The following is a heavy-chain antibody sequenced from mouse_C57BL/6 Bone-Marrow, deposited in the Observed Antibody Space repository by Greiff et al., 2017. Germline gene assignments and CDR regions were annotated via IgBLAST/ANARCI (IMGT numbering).Heavy chain of an antibody. CDR3: ASCDGDYYAMDY. CDR2: IYPRSGNT. CDR1: GYTFTSYG. J-gene: IGHJ4*01. D-gene: IGHD2-3*01. V-gene: IGHV1-81*01. Sequence: QVQLQQSGAELARPGASVKLSCKASGYTFTSYGISWVKQRTGQGLEWIGEIYPRSGNTYYNEKFKGKATLTADKSSSTAYLELRSLTSEDSAVYFCASCDGDYYAMDYWGQGTSVTVSS.